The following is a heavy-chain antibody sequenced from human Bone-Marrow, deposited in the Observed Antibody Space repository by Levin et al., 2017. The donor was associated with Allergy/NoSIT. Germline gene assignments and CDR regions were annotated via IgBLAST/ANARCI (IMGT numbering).Heavy chain of an antibody. Sequence: PSETLSLTCSVSGGSIRTTSYYWAWVRQPPGKGLEWITTSFYNGTTYSSPSLKSRVTISVDTSKNQFSLKLSSVTAADTAVYFCARVSGWRPYFDYWGQGSLVAVSS. V-gene: IGHV4-39*02. J-gene: IGHJ4*02. CDR3: ARVSGWRPYFDY. CDR2: SFYNGTT. D-gene: IGHD6-19*01. CDR1: GGSIRTTSYY.